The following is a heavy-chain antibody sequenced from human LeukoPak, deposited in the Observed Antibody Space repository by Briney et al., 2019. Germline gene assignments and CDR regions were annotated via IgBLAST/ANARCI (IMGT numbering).Heavy chain of an antibody. CDR2: INHSGST. CDR3: ARRPRYIVVVTARRGVFDY. D-gene: IGHD2-21*02. CDR1: GGSFSGYY. V-gene: IGHV4-34*01. J-gene: IGHJ4*02. Sequence: PSETLSLTCAVYGGSFSGYYWSWIRQPPGKGLEWIGEINHSGSTNYNPSLKSRVTISVDTSKNQFSLKLSSVTAADTAVYYCARRPRYIVVVTARRGVFDYWGQGTLVTVSS.